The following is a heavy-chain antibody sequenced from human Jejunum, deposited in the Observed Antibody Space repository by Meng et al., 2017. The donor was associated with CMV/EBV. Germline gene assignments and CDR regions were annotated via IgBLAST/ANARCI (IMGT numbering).Heavy chain of an antibody. CDR3: AHSTQSSGQRLSFDY. Sequence: QITLYESGPTLWTPTQTLTLTCTFSGFSLRTSGVGVGWIRQPPGKALEWLALIYWDDDKRYSPSLKSRLTITKDTSKNQVVLTMTNMDPVDTSTYYCAHSTQSSGQRLSFDYWGQGTLVTVSS. J-gene: IGHJ4*02. V-gene: IGHV2-5*02. CDR1: GFSLRTSGVG. D-gene: IGHD3-22*01. CDR2: IYWDDDK.